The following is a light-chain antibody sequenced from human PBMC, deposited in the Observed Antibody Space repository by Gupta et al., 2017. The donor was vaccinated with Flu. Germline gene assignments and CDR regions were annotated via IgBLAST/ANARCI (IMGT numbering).Light chain of an antibody. V-gene: IGKV3-11*01. CDR2: KAS. Sequence: EVVLTQSPAILSLSPGERATLSCRANQSVGSYLVWYQQKPGQGPRLLIYKASNRATGIPARFSGSGSGTDFTLTISSLQPEDFAIYFCQQHHSWLLTFGPGTKVEIK. CDR1: QSVGSY. J-gene: IGKJ3*01. CDR3: QQHHSWLLT.